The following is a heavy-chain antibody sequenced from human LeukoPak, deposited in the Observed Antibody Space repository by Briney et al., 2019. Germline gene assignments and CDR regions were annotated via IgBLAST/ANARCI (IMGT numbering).Heavy chain of an antibody. Sequence: GGSLRLSCAASGFTFSSYGMHWVRQAPGKGLEWVAFIRYDGSNKYYADSVKGRFTISRDNSKNTLYLQMNSLRAEDTAVYYCARRDVSSSSPLDVWGKGTTVTVSS. V-gene: IGHV3-30*02. CDR3: ARRDVSSSSPLDV. D-gene: IGHD6-6*01. CDR1: GFTFSSYG. CDR2: IRYDGSNK. J-gene: IGHJ6*04.